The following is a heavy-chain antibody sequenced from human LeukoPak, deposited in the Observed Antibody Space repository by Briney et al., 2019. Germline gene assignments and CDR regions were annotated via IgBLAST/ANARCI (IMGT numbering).Heavy chain of an antibody. V-gene: IGHV1-18*01. J-gene: IGHJ6*03. Sequence: ASVKVSCKASGYTFTSYGISWVRQAPGQGLEWMGWISAYNGNTNYAQKLQGRVTMTTDTSTSTAYMELRSLRSDDTAVYYCARGAESGGSSWRPYYYYYYMDVWGKGTTVTISS. D-gene: IGHD6-13*01. CDR1: GYTFTSYG. CDR3: ARGAESGGSSWRPYYYYYYMDV. CDR2: ISAYNGNT.